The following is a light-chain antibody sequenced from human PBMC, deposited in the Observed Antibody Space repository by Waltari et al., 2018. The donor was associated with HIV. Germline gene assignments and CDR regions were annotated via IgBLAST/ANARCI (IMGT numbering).Light chain of an antibody. CDR1: SSNIGAGYG. V-gene: IGLV1-40*01. CDR3: QSYDSSLSVVV. CDR2: GNT. Sequence: QSVLTQPPSVSGAPGQRVTISCTGSSSNIGAGYGVHWYQQLPRTAPKLLIYGNTNRPSGIPDRFSGSKSDTSASLAITGLQAEDEADYYCQSYDSSLSVVVFGGGTKLTVL. J-gene: IGLJ2*01.